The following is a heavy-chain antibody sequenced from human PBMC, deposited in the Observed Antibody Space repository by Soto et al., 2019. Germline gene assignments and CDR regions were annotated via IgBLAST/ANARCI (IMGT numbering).Heavy chain of an antibody. D-gene: IGHD2-15*01. CDR1: NDSISSSTSY. CDR3: ARALVVAASYAFDI. Sequence: QLQLQESGPGLVKPSETLSLTCTVSNDSISSSTSYWGWIRQPPGKGLDWIGIIYYSGSTYYSPSLKSRVSISADTSKNQFSLMLSSVTAADTAVYYCARALVVAASYAFDIWCPGTMVTVSS. CDR2: IYYSGST. V-gene: IGHV4-39*02. J-gene: IGHJ3*02.